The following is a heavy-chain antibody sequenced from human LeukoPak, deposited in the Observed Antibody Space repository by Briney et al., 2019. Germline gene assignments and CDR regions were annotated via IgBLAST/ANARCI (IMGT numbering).Heavy chain of an antibody. V-gene: IGHV3-30*02. CDR2: IRYDGSNK. J-gene: IGHJ5*02. Sequence: GGSLRLSCAASGFTFSSYGMHWVRQAPGKGLEWVAFIRYDGSNKYYADSVKGRFTISRDNSKNTPYLQMNSLRAEDTAVYYYTRGKIRGYSYAPPDYLWGQGTLVTVSS. D-gene: IGHD5-18*01. CDR3: TRGKIRGYSYAPPDYL. CDR1: GFTFSSYG.